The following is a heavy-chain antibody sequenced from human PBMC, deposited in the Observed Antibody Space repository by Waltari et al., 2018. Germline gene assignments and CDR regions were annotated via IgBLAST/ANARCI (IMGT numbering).Heavy chain of an antibody. CDR2: IYSSGST. J-gene: IGHJ5*02. CDR3: ARDSRSSWPQGGFDP. V-gene: IGHV4-4*07. CDR1: GASISGYF. D-gene: IGHD6-13*01. Sequence: QVQLQESGPGLVKPAETLSLSCTVSGASISGYFWHWLRQPAGKGLEWIGRIYSSGSTNYNPTLESRVTMSLDTSKNQFSLSLRSVTAADTAVYYCARDSRSSWPQGGFDPWGQGTLVTVSS.